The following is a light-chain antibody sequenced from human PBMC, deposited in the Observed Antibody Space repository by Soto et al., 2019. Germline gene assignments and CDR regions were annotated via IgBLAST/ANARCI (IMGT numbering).Light chain of an antibody. V-gene: IGKV1-8*01. CDR1: QGISSY. CDR3: QHFKSFPIT. J-gene: IGKJ5*01. Sequence: AIRMTQSPSSFSASTGDRVTITCRASQGISSYLAWYQQKPGKAPKVLIYESSLLQSGVPSRFSGSGSGTDFTLTISSLQPEDFATYYCQHFKSFPITSGQGTRLEIK. CDR2: ESS.